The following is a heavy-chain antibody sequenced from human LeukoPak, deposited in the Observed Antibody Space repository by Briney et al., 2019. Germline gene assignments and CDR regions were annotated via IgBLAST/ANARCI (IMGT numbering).Heavy chain of an antibody. CDR2: IYHSGST. CDR3: VSMSNYANPDY. V-gene: IGHV4-30-2*01. D-gene: IGHD2/OR15-2a*01. Sequence: SQTLSLTCTVSGGSISSGGYYWSWIRQPPGKGLEWIGYIYHSGSTYYNPSLKSRVTISVDRSKNQFSLKLSSVTAADTAVYYCVSMSNYANPDYWGQGTLVTVSS. CDR1: GGSISSGGYY. J-gene: IGHJ4*02.